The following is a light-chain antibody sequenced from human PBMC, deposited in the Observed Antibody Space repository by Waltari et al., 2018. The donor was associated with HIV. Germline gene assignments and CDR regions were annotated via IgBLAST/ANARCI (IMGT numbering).Light chain of an antibody. Sequence: QSVLTQPPSASGTPGQRATISCSGSSSTIGTNSVYWCQQRPGTTPTLLIYRRNQRPSGVPDRFSGSKSGTSGSLAISGLRSEDEADYYCAAWDDSLRGWVFGGGTKLTVL. CDR1: SSTIGTNS. J-gene: IGLJ3*02. CDR2: RRN. CDR3: AAWDDSLRGWV. V-gene: IGLV1-47*01.